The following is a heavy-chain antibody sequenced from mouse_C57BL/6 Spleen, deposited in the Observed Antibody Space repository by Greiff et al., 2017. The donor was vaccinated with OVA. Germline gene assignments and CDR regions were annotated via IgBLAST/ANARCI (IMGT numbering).Heavy chain of an antibody. CDR2: IDPSDSET. V-gene: IGHV1-52*01. J-gene: IGHJ1*03. CDR3: ARPPDDYDPYWYFDV. CDR1: GYTFTSYW. D-gene: IGHD2-4*01. Sequence: QVQLQQPGAELVRPGSSVKLSCKASGYTFTSYWLHWVKQRPIQGLERIGNIDPSDSETHYNQKFKDKATLTVDKSSSPAYMQLSSLTSEDSAVYYCARPPDDYDPYWYFDVWGTGTTVTVSS.